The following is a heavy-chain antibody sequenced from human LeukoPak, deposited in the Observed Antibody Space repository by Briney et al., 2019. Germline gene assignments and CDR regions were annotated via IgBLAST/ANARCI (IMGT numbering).Heavy chain of an antibody. Sequence: PGGSLRLSFAASGFTFSSYAMSWVRQAPGKGLEWVSAISGSGGSTYYADSVKGRFTISRDNSKNTLYLQMNSLRAEDTAVYYCAKDSWIQLWSNFDYWGQGTLVTVSS. V-gene: IGHV3-23*01. D-gene: IGHD5-18*01. CDR1: GFTFSSYA. CDR2: ISGSGGST. J-gene: IGHJ4*02. CDR3: AKDSWIQLWSNFDY.